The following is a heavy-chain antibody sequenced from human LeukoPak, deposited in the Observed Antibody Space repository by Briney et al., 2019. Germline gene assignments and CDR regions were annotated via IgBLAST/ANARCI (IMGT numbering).Heavy chain of an antibody. D-gene: IGHD3-10*01. CDR2: ISASSGTI. Sequence: GGSLRLSCAASRFTFSSYNMNWVRQAPGKGLEWISHISASSGTIYYADSVKGRFTISRDNAKDSLYLQMNSLRAEDTAVYYCAKGNLYGSGSYYAAFDIWGQGTMVTVSS. V-gene: IGHV3-48*04. CDR3: AKGNLYGSGSYYAAFDI. CDR1: RFTFSSYN. J-gene: IGHJ3*02.